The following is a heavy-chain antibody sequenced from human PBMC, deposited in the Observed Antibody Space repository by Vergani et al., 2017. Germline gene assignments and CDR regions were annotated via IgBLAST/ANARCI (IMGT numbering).Heavy chain of an antibody. V-gene: IGHV3-23*01. CDR1: GFTFSSYA. D-gene: IGHD3-10*01. Sequence: EVQLLESGGGLVQPGGSLRLSCAASGFTFSSYAMSWVRQAPGKGLEWVSAISGSGGSTYYADSVKGRFTISRDNSKNTLYLQMNSLRAEDTAVYYCAKDRLDELLWFGGFDYWGQGTLVTVSS. J-gene: IGHJ4*02. CDR2: ISGSGGST. CDR3: AKDRLDELLWFGGFDY.